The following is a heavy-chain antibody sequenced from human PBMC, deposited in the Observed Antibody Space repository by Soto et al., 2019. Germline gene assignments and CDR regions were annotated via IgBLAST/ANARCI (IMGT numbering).Heavy chain of an antibody. V-gene: IGHV4-4*07. Sequence: SETLSLTCTVSGGSITSYYWNWIRQPAGKGLEWIGRIFTSVNTNYNPSLESRVTMSIDKFTNQFSLKLNSVTAADTAVFYCARDGNGVIAHLDYWGQGALVTFSS. CDR2: IFTSVNT. J-gene: IGHJ4*02. CDR3: ARDGNGVIAHLDY. D-gene: IGHD2-21*01. CDR1: GGSITSYY.